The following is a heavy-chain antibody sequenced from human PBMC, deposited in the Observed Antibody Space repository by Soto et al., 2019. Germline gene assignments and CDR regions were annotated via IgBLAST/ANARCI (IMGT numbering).Heavy chain of an antibody. CDR1: GGSFSGYY. D-gene: IGHD3-22*01. J-gene: IGHJ5*02. V-gene: IGHV4-34*01. Sequence: PSETLSLTCAVYGGSFSGYYWSWICQPPGKGLEWIGEINHSGSTNYNPSLKSRVTISVDKSKNQFSLKLSSVTAADTAVYYCAREFLYYYDSSGYFGWFDPWGQGTLVNVSS. CDR3: AREFLYYYDSSGYFGWFDP. CDR2: INHSGST.